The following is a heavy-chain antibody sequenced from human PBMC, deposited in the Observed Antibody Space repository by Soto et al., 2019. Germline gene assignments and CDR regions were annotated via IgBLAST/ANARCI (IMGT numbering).Heavy chain of an antibody. CDR3: ANLIAARPSLYYYYYYMDV. CDR2: INHSGST. V-gene: IGHV4-34*01. D-gene: IGHD6-6*01. CDR1: GGSFSGYY. J-gene: IGHJ6*03. Sequence: ASETLSLTCAVYGGSFSGYYWSWIRQPPGKGLEWIGEINHSGSTNYNPSLKSRVTISVDTSKNQFSLKLSSVTAADTAVYYCANLIAARPSLYYYYYYMDVWGKGTKVTVSS.